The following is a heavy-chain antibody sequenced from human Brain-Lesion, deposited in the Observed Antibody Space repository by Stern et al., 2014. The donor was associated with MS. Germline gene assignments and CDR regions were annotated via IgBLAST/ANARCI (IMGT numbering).Heavy chain of an antibody. V-gene: IGHV4-39*01. D-gene: IGHD2-15*01. CDR1: GGSVSSTSYA. Sequence: QLQLQESGPGLVKPSETLSLTCTVAGGSVSSTSYAWAWIRQPPGKGLEWIGTIYYSGNTYYRPSLKSRLTISLGTSNNPFSLQMGFVTAADTAVYYCAGEEDIRYCSGGSCTGNWFDPWGQGTLVTVSS. CDR2: IYYSGNT. CDR3: AGEEDIRYCSGGSCTGNWFDP. J-gene: IGHJ5*02.